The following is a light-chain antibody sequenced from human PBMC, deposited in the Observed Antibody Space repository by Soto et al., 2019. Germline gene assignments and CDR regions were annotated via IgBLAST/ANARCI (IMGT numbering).Light chain of an antibody. Sequence: DIQMTQSPSAMSASVGDRVTITCRASQGISNYLAWFQQKPGKVPKRLIYAASSLQSGVLSRFSRSGSGTAITNTISSLAPEDFATYYCLQHNSYPLTFGGGTKVEIK. CDR1: QGISNY. CDR2: AAS. CDR3: LQHNSYPLT. V-gene: IGKV1-17*03. J-gene: IGKJ4*01.